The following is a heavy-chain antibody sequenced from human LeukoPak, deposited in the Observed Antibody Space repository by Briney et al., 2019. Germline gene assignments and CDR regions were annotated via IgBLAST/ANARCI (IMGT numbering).Heavy chain of an antibody. J-gene: IGHJ4*02. CDR1: GFTFSSYA. Sequence: PGGSLRLSCAASGFTFSSYAMHWVRQAPGKGLEWVAVISYDGSNKYYADSVKGRFTISRDNAKNSLYLQMNSLRAEDTAVYYCARDQRTGATTLFDYWGQGTLVTVSS. CDR2: ISYDGSNK. CDR3: ARDQRTGATTLFDY. D-gene: IGHD7-27*01. V-gene: IGHV3-30-3*01.